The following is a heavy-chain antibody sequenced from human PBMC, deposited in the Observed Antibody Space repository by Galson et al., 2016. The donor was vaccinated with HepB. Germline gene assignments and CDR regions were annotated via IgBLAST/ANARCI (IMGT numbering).Heavy chain of an antibody. V-gene: IGHV1-69*10. CDR3: ARDLTATVVTVSTGSFDY. Sequence: SVKVSCKASGGTSNRYSINWVRQAPGQGLEWMGGIIPLIGMASYAQKFQGRITLTADESTSTAYMDLSSLGSEDTAVYYCARDLTATVVTVSTGSFDYWGQGTLVTVSS. CDR1: GGTSNRYS. CDR2: IIPLIGMA. J-gene: IGHJ4*02. D-gene: IGHD2-21*02.